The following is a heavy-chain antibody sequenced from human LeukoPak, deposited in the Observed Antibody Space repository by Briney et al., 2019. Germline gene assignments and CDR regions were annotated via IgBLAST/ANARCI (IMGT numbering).Heavy chain of an antibody. CDR3: AKISVTLTRDY. J-gene: IGHJ4*02. D-gene: IGHD6-19*01. CDR2: ITNSGGST. V-gene: IGHV3-23*01. Sequence: PGRSLRLSCAASGFTFNNYAMTWVRQAPGKGLEWVSAITNSGGSTYYADSVKGRFTISRDNSKNTLFLQMNSLRADDTAVYYCAKISVTLTRDYWGQGTLVTVSS. CDR1: GFTFNNYA.